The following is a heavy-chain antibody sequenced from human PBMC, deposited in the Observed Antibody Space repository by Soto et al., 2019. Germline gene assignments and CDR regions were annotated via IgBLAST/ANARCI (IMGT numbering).Heavy chain of an antibody. CDR1: GGSISSGGYY. Sequence: QVQLQESGPGLVKPSQTLSLTCTVSGGSISSGGYYWSWIRQHPGKGLEWIGYIYYSGSTYYNPSLKSRVTISVDTSKNQFSLKLGSVTAADTAVYYCARGGQEWLRLRWASIFDYWGQGTLVTVSS. V-gene: IGHV4-31*03. CDR3: ARGGQEWLRLRWASIFDY. CDR2: IYYSGST. J-gene: IGHJ4*02. D-gene: IGHD5-12*01.